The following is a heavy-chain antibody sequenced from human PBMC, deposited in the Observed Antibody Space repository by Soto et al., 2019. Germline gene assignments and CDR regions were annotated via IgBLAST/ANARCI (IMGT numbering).Heavy chain of an antibody. Sequence: GASVKVSCKASGFTFTSSAVQWVRQARGQRLEWKGWIVVGSGNTNYAQKFQERVTITRDISTSTAYMELSSLRSEDTAVYYCAADSIAAAGTPYYYYGMDVWGQGTTVTVSS. CDR3: AADSIAAAGTPYYYYGMDV. J-gene: IGHJ6*02. CDR2: IVVGSGNT. CDR1: GFTFTSSA. D-gene: IGHD6-13*01. V-gene: IGHV1-58*01.